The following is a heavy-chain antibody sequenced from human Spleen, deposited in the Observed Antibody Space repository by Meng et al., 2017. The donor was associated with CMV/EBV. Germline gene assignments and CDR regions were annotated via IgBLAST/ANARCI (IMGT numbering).Heavy chain of an antibody. J-gene: IGHJ6*02. CDR1: GFTFSSYA. D-gene: IGHD3-3*01. V-gene: IGHV3-48*03. Sequence: GESLKISCAASGFTFSSYAMSWVRQAPGKGLEWVSYISGSGDITYYADSVKGRLTISRDNSKNSLYLQINSLRTEDTAVYYCARESGPMGGNYYYGLDVWGQGTTVTVS. CDR3: ARESGPMGGNYYYGLDV. CDR2: ISGSGDIT.